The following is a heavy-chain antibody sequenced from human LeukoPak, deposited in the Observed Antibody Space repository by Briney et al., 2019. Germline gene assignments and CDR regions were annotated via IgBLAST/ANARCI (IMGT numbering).Heavy chain of an antibody. CDR3: ARGGYSSGSTFDY. CDR1: GGSISSGGYS. CDR2: ICHSGST. D-gene: IGHD5-18*01. V-gene: IGHV4-30-2*01. J-gene: IGHJ4*02. Sequence: SETLSLTCAVSGGSISSGGYSWSWIRQPPGKGLEWIGYICHSGSTYYNPSLKSRVTISVDRSKNQLSLKLSSVTAADTAVYYCARGGYSSGSTFDYWGQGTLVTVSS.